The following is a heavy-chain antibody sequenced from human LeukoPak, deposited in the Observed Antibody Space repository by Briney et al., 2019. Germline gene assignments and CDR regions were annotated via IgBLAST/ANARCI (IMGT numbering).Heavy chain of an antibody. D-gene: IGHD6-19*01. Sequence: PSETPSLTCTVSGGSISSYYWSWIRQPPGKGLEWIGYIYYSGSTNYNPSLKSRVTISVDTSKNQFSLKLSSVTAADTAVYYCARGRYSSGWYADDYWGQGTLVTVSS. CDR1: GGSISSYY. V-gene: IGHV4-59*01. CDR3: ARGRYSSGWYADDY. J-gene: IGHJ4*02. CDR2: IYYSGST.